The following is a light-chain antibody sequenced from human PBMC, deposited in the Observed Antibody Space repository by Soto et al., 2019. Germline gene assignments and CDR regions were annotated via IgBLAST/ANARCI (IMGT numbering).Light chain of an antibody. V-gene: IGKV1-39*01. CDR1: QSINNH. J-gene: IGKJ1*01. Sequence: DIQMPQSPSSLAAAVGDRVTITCRASQSINNHLSWYKQRPGPAPELLSYGAFNLQSGVPSRFSGSGSGADFTLTISSLQPDDFATYYCHQSDTTPRTFGQGTRVEF. CDR2: GAF. CDR3: HQSDTTPRT.